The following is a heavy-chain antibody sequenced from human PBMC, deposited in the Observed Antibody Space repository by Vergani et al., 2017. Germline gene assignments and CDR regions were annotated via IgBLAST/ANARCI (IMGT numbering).Heavy chain of an antibody. D-gene: IGHD7-27*01. V-gene: IGHV4-38-2*02. CDR3: ARQFWVYWGVCAFET. J-gene: IGHJ3*02. CDR2: VFHSGSA. CDR1: GYSISRGYY. Sequence: QVQLQESGPGLVKPSETLSLTCSVSGYSISRGYYWGWIRQPPGKGLERIATVFHSGSAYYNPSLRRRVTISVETSKNQFSLRLTALTAAGTAVYYCARQFWVYWGVCAFETWGRGTEGSVSS.